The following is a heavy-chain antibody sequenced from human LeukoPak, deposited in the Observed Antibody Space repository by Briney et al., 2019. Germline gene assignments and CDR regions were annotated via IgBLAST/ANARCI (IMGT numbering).Heavy chain of an antibody. J-gene: IGHJ4*02. CDR3: ARRRPLGGSGSFDY. CDR2: IYYTGST. D-gene: IGHD3-10*01. V-gene: IGHV4-39*01. Sequence: SETLSLTCAVSTGSLSSSIYYWGCIRQPPVRGLEWIGTIYYTGSTYLNPSLKSRVTISVDTSRNQFSLKLSSVTAADTAVYYCARRRPLGGSGSFDYWGQGTLVTVSS. CDR1: TGSLSSSIYY.